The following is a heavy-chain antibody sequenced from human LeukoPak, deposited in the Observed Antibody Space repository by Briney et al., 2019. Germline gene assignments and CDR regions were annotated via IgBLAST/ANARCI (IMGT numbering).Heavy chain of an antibody. Sequence: SETLSLTCTVSGGSMTGNYWSWLRQSPGKGLEWIGYIYSSGSTNYNPFLKSRVTISIDTSKNQFSLKVSSVTAADTAVYYCASNYYGSGSLDYWGQGNLVTVSS. J-gene: IGHJ4*02. V-gene: IGHV4-4*08. CDR3: ASNYYGSGSLDY. CDR1: GGSMTGNY. D-gene: IGHD3-10*01. CDR2: IYSSGST.